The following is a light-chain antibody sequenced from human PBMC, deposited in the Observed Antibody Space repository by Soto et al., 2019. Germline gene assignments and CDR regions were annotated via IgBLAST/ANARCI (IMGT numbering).Light chain of an antibody. CDR1: QSFSSY. CDR2: DAS. V-gene: IGKV3-11*01. J-gene: IGKJ2*01. Sequence: EIVLTQSPATLSLSPGERATLSCRASQSFSSYLAWYQQKPGQAPRLLIYDASNRASGIPARFSSSGSGTDFTLTISNLEPEDFAVYYCQQRRNWPYTFGQGTKLEIK. CDR3: QQRRNWPYT.